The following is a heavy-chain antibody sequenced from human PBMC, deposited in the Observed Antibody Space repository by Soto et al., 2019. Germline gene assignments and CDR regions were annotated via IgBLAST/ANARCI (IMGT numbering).Heavy chain of an antibody. J-gene: IGHJ6*02. Sequence: GGSLRLSCAASGFTFSTYGMHWVRQAPGKGLEWVAVIWYDGSNEYYADSVKGRFTISRDNSKNSLYLQMNSLRAEDTAVYYCARDPDTALVTFYYYGMDGRGQGTTLTVSS. D-gene: IGHD5-18*01. CDR3: ARDPDTALVTFYYYGMDG. CDR2: IWYDGSNE. CDR1: GFTFSTYG. V-gene: IGHV3-33*01.